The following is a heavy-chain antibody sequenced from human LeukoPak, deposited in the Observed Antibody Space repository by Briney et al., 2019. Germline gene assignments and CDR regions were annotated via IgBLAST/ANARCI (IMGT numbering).Heavy chain of an antibody. D-gene: IGHD3/OR15-3a*01. J-gene: IGHJ4*02. V-gene: IGHV4-34*01. CDR2: INHSGST. CDR3: ARGPFGTPPSTPIDY. Sequence: SETLSLTCAVYGGSFSGYYWSWIRQPPGKGLEWIGEINHSGSTNYNPSLKSRVTISVDTSKNQFSLKLSSVTAADTAVYYCARGPFGTPPSTPIDYWGQGTLVTVSS. CDR1: GGSFSGYY.